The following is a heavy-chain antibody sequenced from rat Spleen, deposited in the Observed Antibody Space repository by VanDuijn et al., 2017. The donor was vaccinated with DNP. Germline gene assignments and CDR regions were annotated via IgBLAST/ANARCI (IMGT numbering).Heavy chain of an antibody. J-gene: IGHJ2*01. CDR2: IGSDGYAP. Sequence: EVQLVESGGGLVQPGRSLKLSCAASRFTFSDYNMAWVRQGPTKGLEWVAYIGSDGYAPYYGDSVKGRFAISRDNAKSTLYLQMNSLRSEDMATYYCIRWNSGHFDYWGQGVMVTVSS. CDR1: RFTFSDYN. D-gene: IGHD4-3*01. CDR3: IRWNSGHFDY. V-gene: IGHV5-22*01.